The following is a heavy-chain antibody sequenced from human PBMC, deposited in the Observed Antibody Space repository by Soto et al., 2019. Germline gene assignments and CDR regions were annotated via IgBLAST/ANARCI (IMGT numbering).Heavy chain of an antibody. J-gene: IGHJ4*02. CDR2: ISFDGANK. D-gene: IGHD6-19*01. CDR3: ARGVAVGTSDYFFDF. CDR1: GFTFDRHG. V-gene: IGHV3-30*03. Sequence: QVRLVESGGGVAQPGRSLTLSCAASGFTFDRHGMHWLRQPPGKGLEWLAAISFDGANKYYPDSVWGRYTVSRDNSANTLSLEMTSLPADDTALYYCARGVAVGTSDYFFDFWGQGDLVTVSS.